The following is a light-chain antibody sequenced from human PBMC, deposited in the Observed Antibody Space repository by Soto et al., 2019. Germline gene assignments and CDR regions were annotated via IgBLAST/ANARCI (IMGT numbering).Light chain of an antibody. J-gene: IGLJ2*01. V-gene: IGLV1-51*01. CDR1: SSNIGDNY. CDR3: GTWDSSLSAGV. Sequence: QSALTQPPSVSAAPGQKVTISCTGSSSNIGDNYVSWYQQFPGTAPKVLIYDNNKRPSGIPDRFSGSKSGTSATLGITGLQTGDEADYYCGTWDSSLSAGVFGGGTKVTVL. CDR2: DNN.